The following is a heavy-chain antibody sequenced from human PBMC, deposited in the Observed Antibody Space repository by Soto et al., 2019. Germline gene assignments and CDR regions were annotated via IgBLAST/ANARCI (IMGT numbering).Heavy chain of an antibody. J-gene: IGHJ5*02. D-gene: IGHD6-13*01. CDR3: ARGTAAAGTDWFDP. CDR2: INHSGST. V-gene: IGHV4-34*01. CDR1: GGSFSGYY. Sequence: PSETLSLTCAVYGGSFSGYYWSWIRQPPGKGLEWIGEINHSGSTNYNPSLKSRVTISVDTSKNQFSLKLSSVTAADTAVYYCARGTAAAGTDWFDPWGQGTLVTVSS.